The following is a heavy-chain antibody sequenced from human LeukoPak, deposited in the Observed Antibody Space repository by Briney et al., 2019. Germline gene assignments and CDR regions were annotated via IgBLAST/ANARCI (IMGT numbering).Heavy chain of an antibody. Sequence: PGGSLRLSCAASGFTFSSYTMHWVRQAPGKGLEWVALVSYDGSNKYYLDSVKGRFTISRDNSKNTLDLQMDSLRTKDTAVYYCARGTYNYASGPLRVAYFDYWGQGTLVTVSS. J-gene: IGHJ4*02. CDR2: VSYDGSNK. D-gene: IGHD3-10*01. V-gene: IGHV3-30*04. CDR1: GFTFSSYT. CDR3: ARGTYNYASGPLRVAYFDY.